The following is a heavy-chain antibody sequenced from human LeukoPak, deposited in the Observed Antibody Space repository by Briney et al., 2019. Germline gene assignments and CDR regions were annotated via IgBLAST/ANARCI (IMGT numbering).Heavy chain of an antibody. CDR2: ITPFNGNT. Sequence: SVKVSFKASGYTFTYRHLHWVRPAPGQALEWMGWITPFNGNTNYAQKFQDRVTITRDRSMTTAYMELCSLRSEDTAMYYCAAPGYCSSTSCLPFDAFDIWGQGTMVTVSS. CDR1: GYTFTYRH. D-gene: IGHD2-2*01. CDR3: AAPGYCSSTSCLPFDAFDI. V-gene: IGHV1-45*02. J-gene: IGHJ3*02.